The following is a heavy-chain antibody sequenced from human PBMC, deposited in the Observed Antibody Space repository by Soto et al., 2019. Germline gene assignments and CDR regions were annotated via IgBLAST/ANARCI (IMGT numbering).Heavy chain of an antibody. D-gene: IGHD1-26*01. J-gene: IGHJ6*02. CDR1: GYTFTTSG. V-gene: IGHV1-18*01. CDR3: ARQGSWPYYYYGLDV. CDR2: ISTYNGDT. Sequence: QVQLVQSGPEVKKPGASVKVSCEASGYTFTTSGISWVRQAPGQGLEWMGRISTYNGDTNSGQKFQGRVTMTADTSTGTAYMEVMSLKSDDTAVYYCARQGSWPYYYYGLDVWGQGTTVTVSS.